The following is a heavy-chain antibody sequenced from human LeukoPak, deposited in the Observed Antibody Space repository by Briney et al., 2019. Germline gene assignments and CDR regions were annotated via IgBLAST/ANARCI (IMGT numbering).Heavy chain of an antibody. Sequence: LSLTCSVSGVSISSFYWTWIRQAPGKGLKWVSHVSSSGSTIYYADSVKGRFTISRDNAKNSLYLQMNSLRAEDTAVYYCARDYYYGMDVWGQGTTVTVSS. CDR3: ARDYYYGMDV. CDR2: VSSSGSTI. J-gene: IGHJ6*02. V-gene: IGHV3-11*01. CDR1: GVSISSFY.